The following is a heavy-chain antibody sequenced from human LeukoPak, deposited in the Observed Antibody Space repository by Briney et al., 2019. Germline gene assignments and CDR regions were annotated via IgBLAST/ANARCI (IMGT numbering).Heavy chain of an antibody. D-gene: IGHD2-2*01. CDR2: IYYSGST. CDR1: GGSISSSSYY. J-gene: IGHJ6*03. V-gene: IGHV4-39*01. Sequence: PSETLSLTCTVSGGSISSSSYYWGWIRQPPGKGLEWIGSIYYSGSTYYNPSLKSRVTISVDTSKNQFSLKLSSVTAADTAVYYCAREQYCSSTSCYLGHWWLPDYYYYMDVWGKGTTVTVSS. CDR3: AREQYCSSTSCYLGHWWLPDYYYYMDV.